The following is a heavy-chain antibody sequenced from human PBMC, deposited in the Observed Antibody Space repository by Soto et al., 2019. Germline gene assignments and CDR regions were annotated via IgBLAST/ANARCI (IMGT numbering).Heavy chain of an antibody. J-gene: IGHJ4*02. Sequence: GGSLRLSCAASGFTFSSYWMSWVRQAPGKGLEWVANIKQDGSEKYYVDSVKGRFTISRDNAKNSLYLQMNSLRAEDTAVYYCARDRMLARIAVAGTIDYWGQGTLVTVSS. CDR3: ARDRMLARIAVAGTIDY. V-gene: IGHV3-7*05. D-gene: IGHD6-19*01. CDR2: IKQDGSEK. CDR1: GFTFSSYW.